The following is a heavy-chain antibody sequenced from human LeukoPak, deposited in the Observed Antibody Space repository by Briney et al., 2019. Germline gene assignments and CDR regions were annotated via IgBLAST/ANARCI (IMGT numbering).Heavy chain of an antibody. CDR2: ICGSGGST. Sequence: GGSLRLSCVASGFTFSTYAMSWVRQAPRRGLEWVSAICGSGGSTYYADSVKGRFTISIDNSKNTLYPQMNSLRAEDTAVYYCAKLLYYYDSSQPYWGQGTLVTVSS. V-gene: IGHV3-23*01. CDR1: GFTFSTYA. J-gene: IGHJ4*02. D-gene: IGHD3-22*01. CDR3: AKLLYYYDSSQPY.